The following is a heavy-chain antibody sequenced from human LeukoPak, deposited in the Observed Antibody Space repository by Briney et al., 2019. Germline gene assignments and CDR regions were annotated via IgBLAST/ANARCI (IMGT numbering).Heavy chain of an antibody. CDR1: GFTFSSYG. D-gene: IGHD3-22*01. J-gene: IGHJ4*02. V-gene: IGHV3-30*18. CDR2: ISYDGSNK. CDR3: AKDGRTYYYDSSGPVDFDY. Sequence: GGSLRLSCAASGFTFSSYGMHWVRQAPGKGLEWVAVISYDGSNKYYADSVKGRFTNSRDNSKNTLYLQMNSLRAEDTAVYYCAKDGRTYYYDSSGPVDFDYWGQGTLVTVSS.